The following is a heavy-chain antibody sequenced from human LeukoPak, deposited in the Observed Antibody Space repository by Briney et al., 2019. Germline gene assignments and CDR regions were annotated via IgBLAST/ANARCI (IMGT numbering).Heavy chain of an antibody. D-gene: IGHD3-22*01. CDR1: GFTFTNYP. V-gene: IGHV3-30*04. CDR3: AKDRSLDSSGYSYFDY. CDR2: ISYDGTTK. Sequence: GGSLRLSCAASGFTFTNYPVHWVRQAPGKGLEWVTVISYDGTTKYYADSVKGRFTISRDNSKNTLYLQMNSLRAEDTAVYYCAKDRSLDSSGYSYFDYWGQGTLVTVSS. J-gene: IGHJ4*02.